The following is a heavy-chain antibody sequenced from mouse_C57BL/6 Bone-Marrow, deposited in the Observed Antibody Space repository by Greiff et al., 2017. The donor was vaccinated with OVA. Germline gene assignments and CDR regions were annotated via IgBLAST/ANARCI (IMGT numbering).Heavy chain of an antibody. CDR1: GFTFSSYG. J-gene: IGHJ3*01. V-gene: IGHV5-6*01. D-gene: IGHD2-10*01. Sequence: EVQLVESGGDLVKPGGSLKLSCAASGFTFSSYGMSWVRQTPDKRLEWVATISSGGSYTYYPDSVKGRFIISRDNAKNTLYLQMSSLKSEDTAMYYCARRAYYGFAYWGQGTLVTVSA. CDR2: ISSGGSYT. CDR3: ARRAYYGFAY.